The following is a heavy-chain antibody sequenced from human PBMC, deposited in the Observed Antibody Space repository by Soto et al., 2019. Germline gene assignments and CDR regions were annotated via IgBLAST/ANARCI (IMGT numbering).Heavy chain of an antibody. CDR2: IHTGGST. CDR1: GFTVSNHY. J-gene: IGHJ4*02. V-gene: IGHV3-66*01. D-gene: IGHD3-3*01. CDR3: ARDFYDLSYKFDY. Sequence: EVQLVESGGGLVQPGGSLRLSCAASGFTVSNHYMAWVRQAPGKGLAWVSVIHTGGSTYYADSVKGRFSISGDNSKNTLYLQMSSLRAEDTAVYYCARDFYDLSYKFDYWGQGTLVTVSS.